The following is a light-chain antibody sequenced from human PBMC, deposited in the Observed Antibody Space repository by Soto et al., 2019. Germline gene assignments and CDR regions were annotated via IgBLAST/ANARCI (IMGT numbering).Light chain of an antibody. J-gene: IGLJ1*01. CDR3: QSYDSSLSGYV. Sequence: QAVLTQPPSVSGAPGQMVTISCTGSSSNVGAGYDVHWYHQFPGTAPKLLIYGNSNRPSGVPDRFSGSKSGTSASLAITGLQAEDEADYYCQSYDSSLSGYVFGTGTKVTVL. V-gene: IGLV1-40*01. CDR2: GNS. CDR1: SSNVGAGYD.